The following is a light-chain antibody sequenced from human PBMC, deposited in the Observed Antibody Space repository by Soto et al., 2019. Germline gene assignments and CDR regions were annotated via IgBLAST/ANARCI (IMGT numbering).Light chain of an antibody. Sequence: IQMTQSPATLSPCVGDIVNITCRASQSISKYLIWYQLKPGKAPKLLIYASSSLQSGVPSRFSGSGSGTDFTLTISSLHLEDFATYYCQQSYTTPLTFGGGTKVDIK. CDR3: QQSYTTPLT. J-gene: IGKJ4*01. CDR2: ASS. V-gene: IGKV1-39*01. CDR1: QSISKY.